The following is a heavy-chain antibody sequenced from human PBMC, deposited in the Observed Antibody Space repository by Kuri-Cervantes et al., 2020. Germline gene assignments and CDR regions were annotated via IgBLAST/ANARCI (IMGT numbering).Heavy chain of an antibody. CDR1: GGSISSYY. D-gene: IGHD2-2*01. CDR2: IYYSWST. J-gene: IGHJ5*02. CDR3: ARHLPREYCSSTSCYPPNWFDP. Sequence: SETLSLTCTVSGGSISSYYWRWIRQPPGKGLEWIGYIYYSWSTNYNPSLKSRVTISVDTSKNQFSLKLSSVTAADPAVYYCARHLPREYCSSTSCYPPNWFDPWGQGTLVTVSS. V-gene: IGHV4-59*08.